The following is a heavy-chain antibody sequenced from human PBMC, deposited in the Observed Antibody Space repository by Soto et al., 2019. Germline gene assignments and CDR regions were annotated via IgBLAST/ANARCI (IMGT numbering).Heavy chain of an antibody. Sequence: QVQLQESGPRLVKPSQTLSLTCNVSGDYIRSGGYYWSWIRQRPGKDLEWIGYIYYTGSTYYNRSLRSRLSMSVDTSENQFSLKLASVTAADTAIYYCARARRAAHNTRGAIDHWGQGIMVTVSA. CDR2: IYYTGST. CDR3: ARARRAAHNTRGAIDH. J-gene: IGHJ5*02. CDR1: GDYIRSGGYY. V-gene: IGHV4-31*03. D-gene: IGHD6-13*01.